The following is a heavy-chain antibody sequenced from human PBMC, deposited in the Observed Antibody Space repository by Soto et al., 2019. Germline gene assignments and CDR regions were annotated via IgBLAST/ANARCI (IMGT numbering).Heavy chain of an antibody. D-gene: IGHD1-20*01. CDR1: GDSISSGYH. Sequence: PSETLSLTCAVSGDSISSGYHWAWIRQPPGKGLEWVGSVFYTGFTSYNPSLESRVSVSVDTSKNQFSLKVSGVSAADTAVYYCATSQKGYNWNYFDHWGQGALVTVSS. J-gene: IGHJ4*02. CDR3: ATSQKGYNWNYFDH. V-gene: IGHV4-38-2*01. CDR2: VFYTGFT.